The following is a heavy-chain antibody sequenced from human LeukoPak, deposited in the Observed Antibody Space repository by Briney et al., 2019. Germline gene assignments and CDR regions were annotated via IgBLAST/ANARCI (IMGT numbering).Heavy chain of an antibody. D-gene: IGHD2-2*01. J-gene: IGHJ4*02. CDR3: ARDSYCSSTSCYGGKIDY. CDR1: GFTFDDYG. Sequence: GGSLRLSCAASGFTFDDYGMSWVRQAPGKGLEWVSGINWNGGSTGYADSVKGRFTISRDNAKNSLYLQMTSLRAEDTAVYYCARDSYCSSTSCYGGKIDYWGQGTLVTVSS. V-gene: IGHV3-20*04. CDR2: INWNGGST.